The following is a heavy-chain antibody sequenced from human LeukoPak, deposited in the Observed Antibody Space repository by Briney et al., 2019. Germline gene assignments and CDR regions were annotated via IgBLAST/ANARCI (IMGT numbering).Heavy chain of an antibody. V-gene: IGHV3-23*01. D-gene: IGHD3-3*01. CDR3: ARDVNSYYDFWSGYYEYYYGMDV. CDR1: GFTFGSYA. Sequence: GGSLRLSCVASGFTFGSYAMSWVRQAPGKGLEWVSAISTDGGYTYYADSVKGRFTISRDNSKNTLYLQMNSLRAEDTAVYYCARDVNSYYDFWSGYYEYYYGMDVWGQGTTVTVSS. J-gene: IGHJ6*02. CDR2: ISTDGGYT.